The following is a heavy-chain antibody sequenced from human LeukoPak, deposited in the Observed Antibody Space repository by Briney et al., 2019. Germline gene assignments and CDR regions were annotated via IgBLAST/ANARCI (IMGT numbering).Heavy chain of an antibody. V-gene: IGHV3-23*01. D-gene: IGHD5-18*01. Sequence: GGSLRLSCAASGFTFSSYAMSWVRQAPGKGLEWVSAIRGSGASTYYADSVKGRFTISRDNSKNTLYLQMNSLRAEDTAVYYCAKAVDTTMSLFDYWGQGTLVTVSS. CDR1: GFTFSSYA. CDR3: AKAVDTTMSLFDY. J-gene: IGHJ4*02. CDR2: IRGSGAST.